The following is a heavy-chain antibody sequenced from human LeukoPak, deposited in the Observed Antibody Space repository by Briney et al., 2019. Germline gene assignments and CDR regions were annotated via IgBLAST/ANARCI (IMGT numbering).Heavy chain of an antibody. V-gene: IGHV4-59*08. CDR3: ARHRSVTTYSFDI. J-gene: IGHJ3*02. CDR1: VDSIIGYY. Sequence: SETLSLTCTVSVDSIIGYYWSWIRQPPGKELEWIGYIHYSESTNYNPSLTSRVTISVDTPKNQFSLKLSSVTAADTAVYYCARHRSVTTYSFDIWGQGTMVTVSS. D-gene: IGHD4-17*01. CDR2: IHYSEST.